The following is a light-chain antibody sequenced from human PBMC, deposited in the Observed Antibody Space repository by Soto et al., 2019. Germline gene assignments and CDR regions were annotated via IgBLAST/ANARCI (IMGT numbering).Light chain of an antibody. CDR1: QSISSW. Sequence: DIQLTQSPSTLSASVGDRVTLTCLASQSISSWLAWYQQKPGKAPKLLIYDASSLESGVPSRFSGSGSGTEFTLTISSLQPDDFATYYCQQYNSYPLTFGGGTKVDI. J-gene: IGKJ4*01. CDR2: DAS. V-gene: IGKV1-5*01. CDR3: QQYNSYPLT.